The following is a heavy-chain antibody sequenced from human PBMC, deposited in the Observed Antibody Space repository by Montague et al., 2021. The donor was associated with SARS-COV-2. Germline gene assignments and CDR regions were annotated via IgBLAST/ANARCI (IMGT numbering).Heavy chain of an antibody. J-gene: IGHJ6*03. V-gene: IGHV6-1*01. D-gene: IGHD3-9*01. CDR3: ARDLKPPGDILTGYLPYYYYMEV. CDR1: GDSVSSDSVA. Sequence: CAISGDSVSSDSVAWNWVRQSPSRGLEWLGRTYYRSRWYNDYAVSVKSRITINPDTSKNQFSLQLNSVTPEDTTVYYCARDLKPPGDILTGYLPYYYYMEVRGKGTTVTGS. CDR2: TYYRSRWYN.